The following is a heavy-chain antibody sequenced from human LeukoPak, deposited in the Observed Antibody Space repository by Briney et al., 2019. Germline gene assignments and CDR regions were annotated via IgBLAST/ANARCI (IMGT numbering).Heavy chain of an antibody. CDR3: ARGYYDSSGYLNAFDI. Sequence: PSETLYLTCAVSGYSISSGYYWGWIRQPPGKGLEWIGSIYHSGSTYYNPSLKSRVTISVDTSKNQFSLKLSSVTAADTAVYYCARGYYDSSGYLNAFDIWGQGTMVTVSS. V-gene: IGHV4-38-2*01. D-gene: IGHD3-22*01. J-gene: IGHJ3*02. CDR1: GYSISSGYY. CDR2: IYHSGST.